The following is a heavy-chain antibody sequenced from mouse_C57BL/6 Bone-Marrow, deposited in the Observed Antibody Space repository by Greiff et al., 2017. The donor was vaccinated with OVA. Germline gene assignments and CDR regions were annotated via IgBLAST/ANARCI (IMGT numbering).Heavy chain of an antibody. Sequence: EVKVVESGGGLVQPGESLKLSCESNEYEFPSHDMSWVRKTPEKRLELVAAINSDGGSTYYPDTMERRFIISRDNTKKTLYLQMSSLRSEDTALYYCARPHYDYDGVPYFDYWGQGTTLSVSS. CDR2: INSDGGST. CDR1: EYEFPSHD. J-gene: IGHJ2*01. CDR3: ARPHYDYDGVPYFDY. V-gene: IGHV5-2*01. D-gene: IGHD2-4*01.